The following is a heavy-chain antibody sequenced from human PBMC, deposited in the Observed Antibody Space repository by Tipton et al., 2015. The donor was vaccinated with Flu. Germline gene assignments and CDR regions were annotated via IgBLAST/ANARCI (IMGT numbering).Heavy chain of an antibody. D-gene: IGHD3-10*02. CDR1: GYSISSGYY. J-gene: IGHJ4*02. Sequence: LSLTCAVSGYSISSGYYWGWVRQPPGKGLEWIGTIYHSGSTYYSPSLKSRLTMSVDTSKNQFSLKLSSVTAADTAVYYCARHTGDSVRGVIDYWGQGTLVTVSS. V-gene: IGHV4-38-2*01. CDR3: ARHTGDSVRGVIDY. CDR2: IYHSGST.